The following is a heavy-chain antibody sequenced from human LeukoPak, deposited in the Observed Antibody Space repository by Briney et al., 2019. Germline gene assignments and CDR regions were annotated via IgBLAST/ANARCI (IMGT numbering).Heavy chain of an antibody. D-gene: IGHD2/OR15-2a*01. V-gene: IGHV3-74*01. CDR3: ARDVFSLGDP. CDR2: INHDGSLT. CDR1: GFSLSYYG. Sequence: GGSLRLSCAASGFSLSYYGMHWVRQAPGKGLVWVSHINHDGSLTNYADSVMGRFTISRDIAKNTLYLQMNSLGAEDTALYYCARDVFSLGDPWGQGTLVTVSS. J-gene: IGHJ5*02.